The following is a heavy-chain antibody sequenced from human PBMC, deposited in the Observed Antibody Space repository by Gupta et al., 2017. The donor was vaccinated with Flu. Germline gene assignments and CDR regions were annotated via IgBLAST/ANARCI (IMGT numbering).Heavy chain of an antibody. CDR1: SSYG. J-gene: IGHJ6*02. D-gene: IGHD3-10*01. V-gene: IGHV3-48*01. CDR3: ARDRGYVYSYGLDV. Sequence: SSYGMNWVRQAPGKGLEWVAYISSSSTSIYYADSVRGRFTISRDNAKNSLSLHMNRLRAEDTAMYFCARDRGYVYSYGLDVWGQGTTVTVSS. CDR2: ISSSSTSI.